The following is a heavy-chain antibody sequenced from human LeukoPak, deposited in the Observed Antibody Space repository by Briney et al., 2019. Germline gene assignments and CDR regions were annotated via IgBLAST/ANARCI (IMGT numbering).Heavy chain of an antibody. Sequence: GRSLRLSCAASGFTFSSYAMGWVRQAPGKGLEWVSLISGSGGSTYCADSVKGRFTVSRDNSKNTEYLQMNSLRAEDTAIYYCAKDDDDGDHVVVDHWGQGTLVTVSS. CDR1: GFTFSSYA. CDR2: ISGSGGST. J-gene: IGHJ4*02. CDR3: AKDDDDGDHVVVDH. D-gene: IGHD4-17*01. V-gene: IGHV3-23*01.